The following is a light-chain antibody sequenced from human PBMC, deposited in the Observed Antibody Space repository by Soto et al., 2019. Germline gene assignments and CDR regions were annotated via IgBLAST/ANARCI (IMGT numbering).Light chain of an antibody. J-gene: IGKJ1*01. V-gene: IGKV1-39*01. CDR1: QSVTNY. CDR3: QQSDSLPPT. Sequence: DIQMTQSPSFLSASVGGRVSITCRASQSVTNYLNWYQQKPGKAPKLLIFAASSLQSGVPSRFSGSGSGTDFTPTVTNLQPEDFATYYCQQSDSLPPTFGQGTKVDIK. CDR2: AAS.